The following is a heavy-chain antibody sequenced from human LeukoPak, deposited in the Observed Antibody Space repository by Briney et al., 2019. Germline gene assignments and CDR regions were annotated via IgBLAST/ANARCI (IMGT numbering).Heavy chain of an antibody. CDR1: GGSISSYY. J-gene: IGHJ4*02. CDR2: IYYSGST. CDR3: ARTYSSGWSYLYFDY. Sequence: SETLSFTCTVSGGSISSYYWSWIRQPPGKGLEWIGYIYYSGSTNYNPSLKSRVTISVDMSKNQFSLKLSSVTAADPAVYYCARTYSSGWSYLYFDYWGQGTLVTV. D-gene: IGHD6-19*01. V-gene: IGHV4-59*01.